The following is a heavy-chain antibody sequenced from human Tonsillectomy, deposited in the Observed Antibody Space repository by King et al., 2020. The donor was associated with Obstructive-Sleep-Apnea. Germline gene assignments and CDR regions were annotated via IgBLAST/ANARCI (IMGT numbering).Heavy chain of an antibody. CDR3: ARRIYDSSAYVVDY. J-gene: IGHJ4*02. Sequence: VQLVESGGGLVQPGGSLRLSCAASGFTFSTYSMNWVRQAPGKGLEWGSYISSSSSTIYYADSVKGRFTISRDNAKNSLYLQVNSLRAEDTAVYYCARRIYDSSAYVVDYWGQGTLVTVSS. V-gene: IGHV3-48*04. CDR1: GFTFSTYS. D-gene: IGHD3-22*01. CDR2: ISSSSSTI.